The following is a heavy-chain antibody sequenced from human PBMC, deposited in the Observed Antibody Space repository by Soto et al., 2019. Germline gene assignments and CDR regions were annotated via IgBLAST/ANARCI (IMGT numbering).Heavy chain of an antibody. V-gene: IGHV4-4*07. CDR3: ARDGSDSYGLDV. CDR2: IYNSGVT. J-gene: IGHJ6*02. CDR1: VGSISSYY. D-gene: IGHD6-25*01. Sequence: SETLSLTCTVPVGSISSYYWTWIRQPAGKGLEWIGRIYNSGVTTYNPSLMSRVTLSVDTSKNHFSLKLTSVSAADTAVYYCARDGSDSYGLDVWGQGTTVTVS.